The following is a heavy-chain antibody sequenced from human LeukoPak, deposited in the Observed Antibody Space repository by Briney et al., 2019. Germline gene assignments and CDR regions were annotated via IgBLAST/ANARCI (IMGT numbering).Heavy chain of an antibody. CDR1: GFTFSSYA. D-gene: IGHD6-13*01. CDR3: ARDLRTSSSSQLGY. J-gene: IGHJ4*02. CDR2: ISGSGGST. Sequence: GGSLRLSCAASGFTFSSYAMSWVRQAPGKGLGWVSAISGSGGSTYYADSVKGRFTISRDNAKNSLYLQMNSLRAEDSAVYYCARDLRTSSSSQLGYWGQGTLVTVSS. V-gene: IGHV3-23*01.